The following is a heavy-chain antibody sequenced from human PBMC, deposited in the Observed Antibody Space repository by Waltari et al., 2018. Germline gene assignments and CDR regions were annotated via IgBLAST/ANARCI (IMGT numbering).Heavy chain of an antibody. CDR1: GYTFTGYY. V-gene: IGHV1-2*02. Sequence: QVQLVQSGAEVKKPGASVKVSCKASGYTFTGYYMHWVRQAPGQGLEWMGLINPNSGGTNYAQKLQGRVTRTRDTSISTAYMELSRLRSDDTAVYYCARGGIAAVGLFDYWGQGTLVTVSS. J-gene: IGHJ4*02. D-gene: IGHD6-13*01. CDR2: INPNSGGT. CDR3: ARGGIAAVGLFDY.